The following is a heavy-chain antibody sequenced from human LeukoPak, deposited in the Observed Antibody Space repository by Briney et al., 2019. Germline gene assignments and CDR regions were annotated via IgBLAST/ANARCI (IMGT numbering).Heavy chain of an antibody. D-gene: IGHD3-22*01. CDR2: IKTDGSEK. J-gene: IGHJ3*02. V-gene: IGHV3-7*01. Sequence: GGSLRLSCEGSGFTLSNYWMGWVRQAPGKGRQWVANIKTDGSEKYYVDSVKGRFTISRDNAKNSLYLQMNSLRAEDTAVYHCARDTDSGYFFDMWGQGTMVTVSS. CDR3: ARDTDSGYFFDM. CDR1: GFTLSNYW.